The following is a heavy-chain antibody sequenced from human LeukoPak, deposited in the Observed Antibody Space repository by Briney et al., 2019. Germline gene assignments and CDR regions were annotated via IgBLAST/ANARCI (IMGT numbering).Heavy chain of an antibody. V-gene: IGHV3-33*01. J-gene: IGHJ4*02. Sequence: GKSLRLSCAASGLTFRNYGMHWFRQAPGKGLEWVAVTWYDGSNKYYADSVKGRFTISRDNSKDTLYLQMNSLRAEDTAIYYCATDRNSGKYYDYWGQGTLVTVSS. CDR1: GLTFRNYG. CDR3: ATDRNSGKYYDY. D-gene: IGHD1-26*01. CDR2: TWYDGSNK.